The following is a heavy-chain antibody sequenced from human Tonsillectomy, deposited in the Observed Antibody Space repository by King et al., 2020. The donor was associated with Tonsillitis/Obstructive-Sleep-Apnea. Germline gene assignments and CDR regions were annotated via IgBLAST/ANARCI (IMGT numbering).Heavy chain of an antibody. J-gene: IGHJ2*01. CDR1: GFTFSTYE. D-gene: IGHD5-12*01. V-gene: IGHV3-48*03. CDR2: ISSSGSTI. Sequence: EVQLVESGGGLVQPGGSLRLSCAASGFTFSTYEMNWVRQAPGKGLEWVSFISSSGSTIYYADSVKGRFTISRDNAKNSLYLQMNSLRAEDTAVYYCARDSLGWYFDIWGRGTLVSVSS. CDR3: ARDSLGWYFDI.